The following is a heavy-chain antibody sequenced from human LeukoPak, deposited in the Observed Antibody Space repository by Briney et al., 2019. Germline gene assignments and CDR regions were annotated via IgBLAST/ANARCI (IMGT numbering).Heavy chain of an antibody. CDR2: IYTSGST. CDR1: GGSISSYY. J-gene: IGHJ3*02. D-gene: IGHD3-3*01. CDR3: ARDDFWSGYRAFDI. V-gene: IGHV4-4*07. Sequence: SETLSLTCTVSGGSISSYYWSWIRQPARKRLEWIGRIYTSGSTNYNPSLKSRVTMSVDTSKNQFSLKLSSVTAADTAVYYCARDDFWSGYRAFDIWGQGTMVTVSS.